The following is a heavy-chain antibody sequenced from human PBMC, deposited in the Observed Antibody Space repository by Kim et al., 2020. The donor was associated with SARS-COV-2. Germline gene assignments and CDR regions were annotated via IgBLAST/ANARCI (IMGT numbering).Heavy chain of an antibody. CDR2: ITPNSGDT. CDR3: ARDLSGGWSFDL. J-gene: IGHJ5*01. D-gene: IGHD6-19*01. V-gene: IGHV1-46*01. Sequence: ASVKVSCKASGYTFTSNHMHWVRQAPGQGLEWMGMITPNSGDTRDAQKFQGRVTMTRDTSTSTFYRVLSSLRSEDTAIYFCARDLSGGWSFDLWGQGTLVTVSS. CDR1: GYTFTSNH.